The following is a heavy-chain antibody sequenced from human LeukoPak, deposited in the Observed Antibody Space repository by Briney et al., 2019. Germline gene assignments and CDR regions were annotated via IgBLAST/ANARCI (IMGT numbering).Heavy chain of an antibody. CDR1: GFTFSSYS. J-gene: IGHJ4*02. V-gene: IGHV3-21*01. Sequence: GGSLRLSCAASGFTFSSYSMNWVRQAPGEGLEWVSSISSSSSYIYYADSVKGRFTISRDNAKNSLYLQMNSLRAEDTAVYYCARGTHYYGSGSYSDFDYWGQGTLVTVSS. CDR2: ISSSSSYI. CDR3: ARGTHYYGSGSYSDFDY. D-gene: IGHD3-10*01.